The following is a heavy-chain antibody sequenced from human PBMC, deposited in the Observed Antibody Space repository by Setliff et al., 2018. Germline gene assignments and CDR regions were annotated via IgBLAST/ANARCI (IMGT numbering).Heavy chain of an antibody. Sequence: GASVKVSCKTSGYKFNDYAISWVRQGPGQGLEWMGWISAYSGNTKYAQNLHGRVTMTTDTSTTTAYMELRSLRSDDTAVYYCARERIYDGLNYNGMDVWGQGTTVTVSS. CDR3: ARERIYDGLNYNGMDV. CDR1: GYKFNDYA. CDR2: ISAYSGNT. D-gene: IGHD3-3*01. J-gene: IGHJ6*01. V-gene: IGHV1-18*01.